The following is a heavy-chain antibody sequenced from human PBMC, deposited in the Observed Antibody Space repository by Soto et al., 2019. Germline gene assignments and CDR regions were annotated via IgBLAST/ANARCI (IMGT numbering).Heavy chain of an antibody. CDR2: INHSGST. J-gene: IGHJ4*02. CDR3: ARRRTYYDILTGYPKGLNFDY. D-gene: IGHD3-9*01. Sequence: SETLSLTCAVYGGSFSGYYWSWIRQPPVKGLEWIGEINHSGSTNYNPSLKSRVTISVDTSKNQFSLKLSSVTAADTAVYYCARRRTYYDILTGYPKGLNFDYWGQGTLVTVSS. V-gene: IGHV4-34*01. CDR1: GGSFSGYY.